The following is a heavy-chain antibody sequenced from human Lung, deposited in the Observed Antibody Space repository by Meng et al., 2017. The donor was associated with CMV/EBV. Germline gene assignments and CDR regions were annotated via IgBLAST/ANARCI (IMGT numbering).Heavy chain of an antibody. CDR2: IYQSGST. CDR3: ARADKVRFDY. V-gene: IGHV4-4*02. CDR1: GSSMISING. Sequence: ETVPRLVKPSRALSRTCAVSGSSMISINGWSWGRQPPGKGLEWSGEIYQSGSTNYNPSLKSRVSISVDKSKNQFSLKLSSVTAADTAVYYCARADKVRFDYWGQGTLVTVSS. J-gene: IGHJ4*02.